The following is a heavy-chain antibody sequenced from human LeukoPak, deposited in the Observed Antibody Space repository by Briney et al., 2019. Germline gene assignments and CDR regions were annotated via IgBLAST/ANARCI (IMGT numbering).Heavy chain of an antibody. CDR3: ARVGARDDY. J-gene: IGHJ4*02. CDR1: GFTFSNYE. CDR2: ISSSGSPI. Sequence: GGSLRLSCAASGFTFSNYEMNWVRQAPGKGLEWVSYISSSGSPINYADSVKGRFTISRDNSKNSLYLQVNSLRVEDTAVYYCARVGARDDYWGQGTLVTVSS. V-gene: IGHV3-48*03.